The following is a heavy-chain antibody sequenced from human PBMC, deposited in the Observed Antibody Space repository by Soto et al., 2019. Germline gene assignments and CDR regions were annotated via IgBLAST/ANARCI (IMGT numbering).Heavy chain of an antibody. J-gene: IGHJ6*02. CDR3: ARGCLSAGLPAATRYYYYGMDV. CDR1: GGSFSGYY. V-gene: IGHV4-34*01. Sequence: PSETLSLTCAVYGGSFSGYYWSWIRQPPGKGLEWIGEINHSGSTNYNPSLKSRVTISVDTSKNQFSLKLSSVTAADAAVYYCARGCLSAGLPAATRYYYYGMDVWGQGTTVTVSS. CDR2: INHSGST. D-gene: IGHD2-2*01.